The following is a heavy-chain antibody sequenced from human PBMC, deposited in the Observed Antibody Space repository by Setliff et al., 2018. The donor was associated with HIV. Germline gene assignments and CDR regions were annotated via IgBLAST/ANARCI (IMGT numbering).Heavy chain of an antibody. CDR1: GGSISSLY. J-gene: IGHJ4*02. CDR2: IYYSGST. Sequence: SETLSLTCTVSGGSISSLYWSWIRQPPGKGLEWIGYIYYSGSTNYNPSLKSRVTISVDTSKNQFSLKLSSVTAADTAIYYCARVDTMLLFFDLWGQGTLVTVSS. D-gene: IGHD3-10*02. V-gene: IGHV4-59*08. CDR3: ARVDTMLLFFDL.